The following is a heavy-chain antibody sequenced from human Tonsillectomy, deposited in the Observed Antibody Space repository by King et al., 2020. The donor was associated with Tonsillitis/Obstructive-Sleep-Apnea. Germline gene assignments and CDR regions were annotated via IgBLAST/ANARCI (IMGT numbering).Heavy chain of an antibody. Sequence: VQLQESGPGLVKPSETLSLTCTVSGGSISSYYWSWIRQPPGKGLEWIGYIYYSGSTNYNPSLKSRVTISVDTSKNQFSLKLSSVTAAETAVYYCARGYYYDSSGHWGQGTLVTVSS. CDR2: IYYSGST. CDR1: GGSISSYY. D-gene: IGHD3-22*01. CDR3: ARGYYYDSSGH. V-gene: IGHV4-59*01. J-gene: IGHJ4*02.